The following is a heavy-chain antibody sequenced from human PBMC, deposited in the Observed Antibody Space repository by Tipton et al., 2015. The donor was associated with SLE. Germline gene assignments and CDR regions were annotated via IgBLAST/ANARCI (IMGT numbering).Heavy chain of an antibody. CDR1: LYSIGSGFY. CDR3: ARRSTGLSIAVAGTIDY. V-gene: IGHV4-38-2*02. Sequence: LRLSCTVSLYSIGSGFYWDWVRQAPGKGLEWVATMHHSGSTYYNPSLKSRVTISVDTSKNQFSLKLSSVTAADTAVYYCARRSTGLSIAVAGTIDYWGQGTLVTVSS. J-gene: IGHJ4*02. D-gene: IGHD6-19*01. CDR2: MHHSGST.